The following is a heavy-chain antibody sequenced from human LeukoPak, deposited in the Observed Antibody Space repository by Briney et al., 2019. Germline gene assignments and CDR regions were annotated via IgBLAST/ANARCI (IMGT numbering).Heavy chain of an antibody. CDR1: GFTFSSYA. CDR3: AVVVVSSKYYSDY. Sequence: GGSLRLSCAASGFTFSSYAMSWVRQAPGKGLERVSAISGSGGSTYYADSVKGRFTISRDNSKNTLYLQMNSLRAEDTAVYYCAVVVVSSKYYSDYWGQGTLVTVSS. CDR2: ISGSGGST. D-gene: IGHD2-15*01. J-gene: IGHJ4*02. V-gene: IGHV3-23*01.